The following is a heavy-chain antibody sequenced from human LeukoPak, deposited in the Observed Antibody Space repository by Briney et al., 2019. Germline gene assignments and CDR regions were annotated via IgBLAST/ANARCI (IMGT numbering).Heavy chain of an antibody. Sequence: ASVKVSCKASGYTFTSYGISWVRQAPGQGLEWMGWISAYNGNTNYAQNLQGRVTMTTDTSTSTAYMELRSLRSDDTAVYYCARAAGSSGWFSYFDYWGQGILVTVSS. V-gene: IGHV1-18*01. CDR2: ISAYNGNT. CDR3: ARAAGSSGWFSYFDY. J-gene: IGHJ4*02. D-gene: IGHD6-19*01. CDR1: GYTFTSYG.